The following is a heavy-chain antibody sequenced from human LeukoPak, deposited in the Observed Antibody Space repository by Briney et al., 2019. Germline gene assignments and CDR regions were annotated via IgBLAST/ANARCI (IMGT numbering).Heavy chain of an antibody. J-gene: IGHJ5*02. D-gene: IGHD6-13*01. CDR2: INPSGGST. Sequence: ASVKVSCKASGYTFTSYYMHWVRQAPGQGLEWMGIINPSGGSTSYAQKFQGRVTMTRDMSTSTVYMELSSLRSEDTAVYYCARDLRGSSWYLRLYWFDPWGQGPLVTVSS. CDR3: ARDLRGSSWYLRLYWFDP. CDR1: GYTFTSYY. V-gene: IGHV1-46*01.